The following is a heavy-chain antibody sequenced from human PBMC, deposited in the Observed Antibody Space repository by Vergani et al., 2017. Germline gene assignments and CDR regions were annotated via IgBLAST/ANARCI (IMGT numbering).Heavy chain of an antibody. CDR3: ARDRVTGRIGSLGHYYGMDV. CDR2: ISSSSSYI. V-gene: IGHV3-21*01. CDR1: GFTFSSYS. J-gene: IGHJ6*02. D-gene: IGHD5-18*01. Sequence: EVQLVESGGGLVKPGGSLRLSCAASGFTFSSYSMNWVRQAPGKGLEWVSSISSSSSYIYYADSVKGRFTISRDNAKNSLYLQMNSLRAEDTAVYYCARDRVTGRIGSLGHYYGMDVWGQGTTVTVSS.